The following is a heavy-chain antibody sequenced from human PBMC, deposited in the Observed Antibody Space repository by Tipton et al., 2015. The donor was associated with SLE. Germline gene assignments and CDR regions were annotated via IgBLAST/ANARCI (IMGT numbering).Heavy chain of an antibody. V-gene: IGHV1-8*01. J-gene: IGHJ2*01. CDR3: ARGGYSGRRDFDL. CDR2: MNPNSGST. Sequence: QLVQSGPEVKKPGASVKVSCKASGYTFTSYDINWVRQATGQGLEWMGWMNPNSGSTGYAQKFQGGVTMTRDTSINTAYMELRSLRSEDTAVYFCARGGYSGRRDFDLWGRGTLVTVSS. CDR1: GYTFTSYD. D-gene: IGHD5-12*01.